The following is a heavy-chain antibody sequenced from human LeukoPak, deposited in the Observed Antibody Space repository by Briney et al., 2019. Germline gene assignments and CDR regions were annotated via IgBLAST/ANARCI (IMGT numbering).Heavy chain of an antibody. D-gene: IGHD1-26*01. CDR1: GFSLSTYA. CDR2: ISFNGNNK. V-gene: IGHV3-30-3*01. CDR3: ASPPAGGTYAGY. J-gene: IGHJ4*02. Sequence: GGSLRLSCAVSGFSLSTYAMHWVRQAPGKGLEWVALISFNGNNKNFADFVKGRFTISRDNSKNTVYLQMNNLTTEDTAVYYCASPPAGGTYAGYWGQGTLVTVSS.